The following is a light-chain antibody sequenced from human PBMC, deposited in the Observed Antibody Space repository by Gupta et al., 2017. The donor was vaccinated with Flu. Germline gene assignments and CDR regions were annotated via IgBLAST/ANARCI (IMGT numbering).Light chain of an antibody. CDR2: DVI. Sequence: SSDVGGYNYVSWYQQHPGKAPKLIIYDVINRPSGVSHRFSGSKSGNTASLTISGLQAEDEADYYCSSYTVTTPPVVFGGGTKLTVL. J-gene: IGLJ2*01. CDR3: SSYTVTTPPVV. CDR1: SSDVGGYNY. V-gene: IGLV2-14*03.